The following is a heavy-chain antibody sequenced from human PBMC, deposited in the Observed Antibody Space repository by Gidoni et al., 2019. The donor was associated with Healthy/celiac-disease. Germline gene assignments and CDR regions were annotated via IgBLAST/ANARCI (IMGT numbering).Heavy chain of an antibody. CDR2: IYYSGST. D-gene: IGHD3-10*01. J-gene: IGHJ4*02. CDR1: GGSISSSSYY. Sequence: QLQLQESGPGLVKPSETLSLTCTVSGGSISSSSYYWGWIRQPPGKGLEWIGSIYYSGSTYYNPSLKSRVTISVETSKNQFSRKLSSVTAADTAVYYCARLEGWFGELLGDYWGQGTLVTVSS. V-gene: IGHV4-39*01. CDR3: ARLEGWFGELLGDY.